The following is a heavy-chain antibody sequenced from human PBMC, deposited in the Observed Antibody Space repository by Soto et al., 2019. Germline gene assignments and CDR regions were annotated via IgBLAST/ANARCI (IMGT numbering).Heavy chain of an antibody. CDR1: GGNFIGYY. Sequence: PSETLSLTSTVYGGNFIGYYWSWIRQPPGKGLEWIGYISYSGNTNYNPSLKSRVTISVDTSKNHFSLKLSSVTAADTAVYFCARRYCITTSCSLDYWGQGTLVTVSS. V-gene: IGHV4-59*01. D-gene: IGHD2-2*01. CDR2: ISYSGNT. CDR3: ARRYCITTSCSLDY. J-gene: IGHJ4*02.